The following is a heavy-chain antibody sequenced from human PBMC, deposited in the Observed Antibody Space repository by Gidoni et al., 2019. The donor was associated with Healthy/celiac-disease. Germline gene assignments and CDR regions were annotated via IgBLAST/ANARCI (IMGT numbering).Heavy chain of an antibody. Sequence: HVQLVQSGAEVHKHGASVKVSGNASVYPFTGYYLHWVRQAPGQGLEWMGRCNPNSGVTNYAQKFQGRVTMNRDTSISKAYMELSRLRSDDPAVYYCARDSMIVDSHLDSWGQGTLVTVSS. CDR2: CNPNSGVT. CDR1: VYPFTGYY. D-gene: IGHD3-22*01. CDR3: ARDSMIVDSHLDS. V-gene: IGHV1-2*06. J-gene: IGHJ4*02.